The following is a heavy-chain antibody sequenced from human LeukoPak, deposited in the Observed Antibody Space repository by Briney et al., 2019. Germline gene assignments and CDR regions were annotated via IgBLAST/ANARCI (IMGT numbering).Heavy chain of an antibody. CDR3: ARDRGSGSSYFDY. D-gene: IGHD3-10*01. CDR2: IIPIFGTA. J-gene: IGHJ4*02. V-gene: IGHV1-69*06. CDR1: GGTFSSYA. Sequence: SVKVSCKASGGTFSSYAISWVRQAPGQGLEWMGGIIPIFGTANYAQKFQGRVTITADKSTSTAYMELSSPRSEDTAVYYCARDRGSGSSYFDYWGQGTLVTVSS.